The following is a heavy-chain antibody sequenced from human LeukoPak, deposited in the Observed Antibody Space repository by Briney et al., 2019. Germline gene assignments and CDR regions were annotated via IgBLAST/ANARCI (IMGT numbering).Heavy chain of an antibody. V-gene: IGHV4-30-4*08. D-gene: IGHD3-22*01. Sequence: PSETLSLTCTVAGGSISRGDYDWGWIRQPPGKGREGIVYIYDSGSIYYNPTLKSRVTISVDTSKNQFSLKLSSVTAADTAVYYCATSANYYDSSGFDYWGQGTLVTVSS. CDR1: GGSISRGDYD. CDR2: IYDSGSI. J-gene: IGHJ4*02. CDR3: ATSANYYDSSGFDY.